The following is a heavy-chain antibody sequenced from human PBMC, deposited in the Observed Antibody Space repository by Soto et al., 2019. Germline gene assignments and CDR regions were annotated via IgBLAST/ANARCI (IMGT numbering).Heavy chain of an antibody. CDR3: ARDWGYCSGGSCYEFVNWFDP. J-gene: IGHJ5*02. D-gene: IGHD2-15*01. Sequence: ASVKVSCKASGYTFTSYYMHWVRQAPGQGLEWMGIINPSGGSTSYAQKFQGRATMTRDASTSTVHMELSSLRSEDTAVYYCARDWGYCSGGSCYEFVNWFDPWGQGTLVTVSS. CDR2: INPSGGST. V-gene: IGHV1-46*03. CDR1: GYTFTSYY.